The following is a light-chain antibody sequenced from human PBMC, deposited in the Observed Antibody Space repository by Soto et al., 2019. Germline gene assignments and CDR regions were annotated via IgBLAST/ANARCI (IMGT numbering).Light chain of an antibody. CDR1: SSDVGGYNY. CDR2: EVS. V-gene: IGLV2-8*01. J-gene: IGLJ1*01. Sequence: QSVLTQPPSASGSPGQSVTISCTGTSSDVGGYNYVSWYQQHPGKAPKLIIYEVSKRPSGVPDRFSGSKSGSTASLTVSGLQAADEADYFCKSYAGSNTYVFGSGTKVTVL. CDR3: KSYAGSNTYV.